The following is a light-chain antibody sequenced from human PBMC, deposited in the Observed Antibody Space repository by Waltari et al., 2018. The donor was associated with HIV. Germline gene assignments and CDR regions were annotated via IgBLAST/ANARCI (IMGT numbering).Light chain of an antibody. CDR1: ALPKKS. J-gene: IGLJ2*01. CDR2: EDS. V-gene: IGLV3-10*01. Sequence: SYELTQPPSLSVSPGQTARITCSGDALPKKSAYWYQQKSGHAPVLVIYEDSKRPSGIAERFSGSSSGTMATLTISGAQVEDEADYYCYSIDSSGNHRVFGGGTKLTVL. CDR3: YSIDSSGNHRV.